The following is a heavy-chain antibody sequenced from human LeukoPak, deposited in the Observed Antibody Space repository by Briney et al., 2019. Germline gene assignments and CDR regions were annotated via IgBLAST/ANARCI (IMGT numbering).Heavy chain of an antibody. CDR3: ARTWAYCSSTSCRTGSWFDP. CDR1: GGPFSGYY. Sequence: SETLSLTCAVYGGPFSGYYWSWIRQPPGKGLEWIGEINHSGSTNYNPSLKSRVTISVDTSKNQFSLKLSSVTAADTAVYYCARTWAYCSSTSCRTGSWFDPWGQGTLVTVSS. CDR2: INHSGST. V-gene: IGHV4-34*01. J-gene: IGHJ5*02. D-gene: IGHD2-2*01.